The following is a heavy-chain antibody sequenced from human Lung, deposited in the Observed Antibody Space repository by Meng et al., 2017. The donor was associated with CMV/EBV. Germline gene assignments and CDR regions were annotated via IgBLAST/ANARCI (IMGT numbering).Heavy chain of an antibody. J-gene: IGHJ5*02. CDR3: ARTVKYYYDSSGPDP. Sequence: GGSLRLSCKGSGYSFTSYWIGWVRQMPGKGLEWMGIIYPGDSDTRYSPSFQGQVTISADKSISTAYLQWSSLKASDTAMYYCARTVKYYYDSSGPDPWGQGTXVTVSS. V-gene: IGHV5-51*01. CDR2: IYPGDSDT. CDR1: GYSFTSYW. D-gene: IGHD3-22*01.